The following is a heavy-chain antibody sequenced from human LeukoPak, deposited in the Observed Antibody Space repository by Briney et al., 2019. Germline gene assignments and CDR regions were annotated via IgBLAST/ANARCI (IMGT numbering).Heavy chain of an antibody. V-gene: IGHV5-51*01. Sequence: GESLKISCKGSGYSFTSYWIGWVRQMPGKGLEWMGIIYRGDSDTRYCPSFQGQVTISADNAISTGYLQWSSLKASDTAMYYCPRRPLSGPHLVYWRQGTLVSVSS. CDR2: IYRGDSDT. CDR1: GYSFTSYW. D-gene: IGHD3-16*02. CDR3: PRRPLSGPHLVY. J-gene: IGHJ4*02.